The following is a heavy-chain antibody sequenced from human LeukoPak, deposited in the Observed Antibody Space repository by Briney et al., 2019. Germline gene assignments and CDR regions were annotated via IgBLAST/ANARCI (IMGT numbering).Heavy chain of an antibody. CDR3: ARDKARNYYDSSGNYYFDY. CDR1: GYTLTELS. CDR2: FDPEDGET. D-gene: IGHD3-22*01. Sequence: GASVKVSCKVSGYTLTELSIHWVRQAPGKGLEWMGGFDPEDGETIYAQKFQGRVTMTEDTSTDTAYMELSSLRSDDTAVYYCARDKARNYYDSSGNYYFDYWGQGTLVTVSS. V-gene: IGHV1-24*01. J-gene: IGHJ4*02.